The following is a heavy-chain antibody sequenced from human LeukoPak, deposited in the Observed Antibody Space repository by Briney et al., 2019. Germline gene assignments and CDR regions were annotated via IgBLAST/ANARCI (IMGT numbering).Heavy chain of an antibody. J-gene: IGHJ3*02. CDR2: IYYSGST. V-gene: IGHV4-61*01. CDR1: GGSVSSGSYY. CDR3: ARDPVDTAFDI. D-gene: IGHD3-9*01. Sequence: SETLSLTCTVSGGSVSSGSYYWSWIRQPPGKGLEWIGYIYYSGSTNYNPSLKSRVTISVDTSKNQFSLKLGSVTAADTAVYYCARDPVDTAFDIWGQGTMVTVSS.